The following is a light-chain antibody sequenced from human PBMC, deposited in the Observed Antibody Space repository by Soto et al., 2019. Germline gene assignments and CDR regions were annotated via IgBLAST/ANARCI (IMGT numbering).Light chain of an antibody. Sequence: EVVLTQSPGTLSLSPGERATLSCRSSQSVSRSLALYQQKPGQAPRLLIYDASNRATGIPARFSGSGSGTDFTLTISSLEPEDFAVYYCQHRANWPLTFGGGTKVDIK. V-gene: IGKV3-11*01. CDR2: DAS. CDR1: QSVSRS. J-gene: IGKJ4*01. CDR3: QHRANWPLT.